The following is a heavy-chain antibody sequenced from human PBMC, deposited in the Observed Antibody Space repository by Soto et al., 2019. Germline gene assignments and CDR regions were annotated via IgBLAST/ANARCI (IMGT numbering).Heavy chain of an antibody. V-gene: IGHV1-8*02. CDR3: ARGFPSPPW. J-gene: IGHJ4*02. Sequence: ASVKVSCKASGGTFSSYAISWVRQAPGQGLEWMGGIIPNSGNTGYAQKFQGRVTMTRNTSISTAYMELSSLRSEDTAVYYCARGFPSPPWWGQGTLVTVSS. CDR1: GGTFSSYA. CDR2: IIPNSGNT.